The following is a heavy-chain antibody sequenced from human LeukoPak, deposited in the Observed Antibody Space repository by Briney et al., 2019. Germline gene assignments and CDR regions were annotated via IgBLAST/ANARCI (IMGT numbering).Heavy chain of an antibody. CDR1: GFTFSSYA. CDR2: ISYDGSNK. J-gene: IGHJ4*02. Sequence: GRSLRLSCAASGFTFSSYAMHWVRQAPGKGLEWVAVISYDGSNKYYADSVKGRFTISRDNSKNTLYLQMNSLRAEDTAVYYCARTWSGHFGYWGQGTLVTVSS. V-gene: IGHV3-30-3*01. CDR3: ARTWSGHFGY. D-gene: IGHD3-3*01.